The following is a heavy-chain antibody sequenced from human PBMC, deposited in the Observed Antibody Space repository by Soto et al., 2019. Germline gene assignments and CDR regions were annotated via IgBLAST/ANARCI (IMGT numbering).Heavy chain of an antibody. CDR1: GFTFSNYG. V-gene: IGHV3-30*03. CDR3: ARAYYFGSGTSYTLYY. Sequence: QPGGSLRLSCAASGFTFSNYGMHWVRQAPGKGLEWVAAISDDGVSKYYADSVRGRFTISRDNSESAVFLQMNSLRPDDTALYFCARAYYFGSGTSYTLYYWGQGTQVTVSS. CDR2: ISDDGVSK. D-gene: IGHD3-10*01. J-gene: IGHJ4*02.